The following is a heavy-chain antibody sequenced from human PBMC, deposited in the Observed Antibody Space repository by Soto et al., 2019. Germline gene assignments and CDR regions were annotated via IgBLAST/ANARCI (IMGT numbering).Heavy chain of an antibody. CDR1: GFSFTDAW. Sequence: PGGSLRLSCAASGFSFTDAWMSWVRQFPGKGLEWVGRIKSKTDGGTADYAAPVKGRFTISRDDSKNTVYLQMNSLKSEDTAVYYCAKRPPTHYWYCHLWGRGTLVTVS. V-gene: IGHV3-15*01. CDR2: IKSKTDGGTA. D-gene: IGHD1-1*01. CDR3: AKRPPTHYWYCHL. J-gene: IGHJ2*01.